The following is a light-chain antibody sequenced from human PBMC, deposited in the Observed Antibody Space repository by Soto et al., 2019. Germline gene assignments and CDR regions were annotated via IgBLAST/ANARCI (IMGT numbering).Light chain of an antibody. Sequence: QSALTQPASVSGSPGQWITISCTGTSSDLGAYNYVSWYQQHPDKAPKLIIYDVTNRPSGVSNRFSGSKSGNTASLTISGLQAEDEADYYCSSYTTSMANVFGTGTKLTVL. CDR2: DVT. V-gene: IGLV2-14*01. CDR3: SSYTTSMANV. J-gene: IGLJ1*01. CDR1: SSDLGAYNY.